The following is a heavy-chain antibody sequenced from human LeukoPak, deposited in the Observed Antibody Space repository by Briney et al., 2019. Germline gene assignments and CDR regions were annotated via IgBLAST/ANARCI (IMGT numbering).Heavy chain of an antibody. V-gene: IGHV1-46*01. Sequence: ASVKVSCKASGYTFTSYYMHWVRQAPGQGLEWMGIINPSGGSTSYAQKFQGRVTMTRDMSTSTVYMELSSLRSEDTAVYYCAREYYYDSSGHHDSGYFDYWGQGTLVTVSS. D-gene: IGHD3-22*01. CDR3: AREYYYDSSGHHDSGYFDY. CDR1: GYTFTSYY. CDR2: INPSGGST. J-gene: IGHJ4*02.